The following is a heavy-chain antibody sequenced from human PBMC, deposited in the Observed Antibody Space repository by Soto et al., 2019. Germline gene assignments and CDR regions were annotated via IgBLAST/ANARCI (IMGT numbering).Heavy chain of an antibody. V-gene: IGHV1-2*02. D-gene: IGHD3-22*01. CDR1: GYTFTGYY. J-gene: IGHJ4*02. CDR2: INPNSGGT. Sequence: ASVKVSCKASGYTFTGYYMHWVRQAPGQGLEWMGWINPNSGGTNYAQKFQGRVTMTRDTSISTAYMELSRLRSDDTAVYYCARLYDSSGYYPLFDYWGQGTLVTVSS. CDR3: ARLYDSSGYYPLFDY.